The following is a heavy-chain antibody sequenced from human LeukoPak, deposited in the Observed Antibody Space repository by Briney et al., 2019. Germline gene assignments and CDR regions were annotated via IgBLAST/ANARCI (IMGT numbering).Heavy chain of an antibody. CDR1: GGSISSYY. Sequence: SGTLSLTCTVSGGSISSYYWSWIRQPPGKGLEWIGYIYYSGSTNYNPSLKSRVTISVGTSKNQFSLKLSSVTAADTAVYYCARGPAYGPLDYWGQGTLVTVSS. J-gene: IGHJ4*02. D-gene: IGHD3-16*01. CDR2: IYYSGST. CDR3: ARGPAYGPLDY. V-gene: IGHV4-59*01.